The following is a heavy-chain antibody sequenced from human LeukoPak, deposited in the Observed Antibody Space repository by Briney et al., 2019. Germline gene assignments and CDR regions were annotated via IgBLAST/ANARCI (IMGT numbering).Heavy chain of an antibody. D-gene: IGHD1-26*01. V-gene: IGHV1-2*06. Sequence: ASVKVSCKASGYTFTGYHMHRVRQAPGQGLEWMGRINPNSGDTNYAQKLQGRVTMTTDTSTSTAYMELRSLRSDDTAVYYCARVTGGRFDYWGQGTLVTVSS. CDR3: ARVTGGRFDY. J-gene: IGHJ4*02. CDR1: GYTFTGYH. CDR2: INPNSGDT.